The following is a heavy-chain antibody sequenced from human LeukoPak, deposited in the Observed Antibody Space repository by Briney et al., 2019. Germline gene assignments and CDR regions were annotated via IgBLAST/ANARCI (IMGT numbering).Heavy chain of an antibody. V-gene: IGHV1-2*02. CDR2: INPNSGGT. J-gene: IGHJ4*02. CDR1: GYTFTGYY. CDR3: ARGRIYGDYAHGDY. Sequence: ASVKVSCKASGYTFTGYYMHWVRQAPGQGLGWMGWINPNSGGTNYAQKFQGRVTMTRDTSISTAYMELSRLRSDDTAVYYCARGRIYGDYAHGDYWGQGTLVTVSS. D-gene: IGHD4-17*01.